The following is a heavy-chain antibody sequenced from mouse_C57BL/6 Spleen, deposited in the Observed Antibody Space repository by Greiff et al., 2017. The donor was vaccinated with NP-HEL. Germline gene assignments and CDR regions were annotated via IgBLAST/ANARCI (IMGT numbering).Heavy chain of an antibody. CDR1: GFTFSDYG. D-gene: IGHD1-1*01. V-gene: IGHV5-17*01. J-gene: IGHJ3*01. Sequence: EVKLMESGGGLVKPGGSLKLSCAASGFTFSDYGMHWVRQAPEKGLEWVAYISSGSSTIYYADTVKGRFTISRDNAKNTLFLQMTSLRSEDTAMYYCANYGSRAYWGQGTLVTVSA. CDR2: ISSGSSTI. CDR3: ANYGSRAY.